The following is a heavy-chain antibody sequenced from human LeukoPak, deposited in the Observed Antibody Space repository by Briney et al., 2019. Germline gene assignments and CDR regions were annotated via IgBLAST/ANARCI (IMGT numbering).Heavy chain of an antibody. D-gene: IGHD6-13*01. Sequence: SVKVSCKASGGTFSSYAISWVRQAPGQGLEWMGGIIPIFGTANYAQKFQGRVTITTDESTSTAYMELSSLRSEDTAVYYCARSRALGIAAAGSLLFDYWGQGTLVTVSS. J-gene: IGHJ4*02. CDR3: ARSRALGIAAAGSLLFDY. V-gene: IGHV1-69*05. CDR1: GGTFSSYA. CDR2: IIPIFGTA.